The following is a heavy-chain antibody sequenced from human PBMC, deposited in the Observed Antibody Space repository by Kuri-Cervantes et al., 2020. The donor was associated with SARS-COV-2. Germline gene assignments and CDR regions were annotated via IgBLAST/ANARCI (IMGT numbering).Heavy chain of an antibody. Sequence: SVKVSCKASGYTFTGYYMHWVRQAPGQGLEWMGRIIPILGTANYAQKFQGRVTITADKSTSTAYMELSSLRSEDTAVYYCAREGSRSSSHPVYYWGQGTLVTVSS. J-gene: IGHJ4*02. CDR1: GYTFTGYY. V-gene: IGHV1-69*08. D-gene: IGHD6-6*01. CDR3: AREGSRSSSHPVYY. CDR2: IIPILGTA.